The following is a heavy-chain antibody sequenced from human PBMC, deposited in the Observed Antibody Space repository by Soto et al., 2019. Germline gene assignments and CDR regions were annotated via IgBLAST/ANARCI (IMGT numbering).Heavy chain of an antibody. CDR2: ISYTGST. D-gene: IGHD6-6*01. J-gene: IGHJ5*02. CDR1: GGSISNYY. Sequence: QVQLQESGPGLVKPSETLSLGCTVSGGSISNYYWNWIRQPPGKPLEWIGYISYTGSTNYNPSLKSRVALSIDTSNNQFSLKLSSVTAADTAVYYCAKGGTYSSLLIRDRFDPWGQGALVTVSS. CDR3: AKGGTYSSLLIRDRFDP. V-gene: IGHV4-59*01.